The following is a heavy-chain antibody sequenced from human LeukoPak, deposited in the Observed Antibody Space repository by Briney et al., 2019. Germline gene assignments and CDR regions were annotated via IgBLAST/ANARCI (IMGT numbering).Heavy chain of an antibody. CDR1: GGTFSSYA. J-gene: IGHJ4*02. V-gene: IGHV1-69*04. CDR2: IIPILGIA. Sequence: SVKVSCKASGGTFSSYAISWVRQAPGQGLGWMGRIIPILGIANYAQKFQGRVTITADKSTSTAYMGLSSLRSEDTAVYYCARASHCSGGSCYSGYWGQGTLVTVSS. CDR3: ARASHCSGGSCYSGY. D-gene: IGHD2-15*01.